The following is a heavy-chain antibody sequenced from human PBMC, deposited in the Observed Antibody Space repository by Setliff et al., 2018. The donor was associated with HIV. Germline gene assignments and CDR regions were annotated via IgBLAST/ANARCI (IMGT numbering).Heavy chain of an antibody. Sequence: GSLRLSCAASGFTFRNYWMHWVRQAPGKGLVWVSRIDGDGSGTSYADSVQGRFTISRDNAKNTLYLQMNSLRAEDTAVYYCVRDITTCWDVWGQGTTVTVS. J-gene: IGHJ6*02. CDR1: GFTFRNYW. CDR3: VRDITTCWDV. CDR2: IDGDGSGT. D-gene: IGHD4-4*01. V-gene: IGHV3-74*01.